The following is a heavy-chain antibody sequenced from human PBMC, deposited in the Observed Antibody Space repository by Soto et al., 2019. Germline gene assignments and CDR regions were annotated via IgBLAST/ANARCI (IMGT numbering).Heavy chain of an antibody. CDR1: GFTVSSNY. D-gene: IGHD5-18*01. V-gene: IGHV3-66*01. CDR3: ARDLDTAMPHGAFAI. J-gene: IGHJ3*02. Sequence: EVQLVESGGGLVQPGGSLRLSCAASGFTVSSNYMSWVRQAPGKGLEWVSVIYSGGSTYYADSVKGRFTISRDNSKNTLYLQMNSLRAEDAAVYYCARDLDTAMPHGAFAIWGQGTMVTVSS. CDR2: IYSGGST.